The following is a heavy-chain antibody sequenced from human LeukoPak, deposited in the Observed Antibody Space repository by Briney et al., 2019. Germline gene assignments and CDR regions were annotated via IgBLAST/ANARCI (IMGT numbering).Heavy chain of an antibody. D-gene: IGHD1-26*01. Sequence: GGSLRLSCAASGFIFSTYAMSWVRQAPGKGLEWVSAITGSGDSTYYADSVKGRFTISRDNSKNTLSLQMNSLRAEDTAVYYCAKENLVGGTNYFDYWGQGTLVTVPS. CDR3: AKENLVGGTNYFDY. CDR1: GFIFSTYA. J-gene: IGHJ4*02. V-gene: IGHV3-23*01. CDR2: ITGSGDST.